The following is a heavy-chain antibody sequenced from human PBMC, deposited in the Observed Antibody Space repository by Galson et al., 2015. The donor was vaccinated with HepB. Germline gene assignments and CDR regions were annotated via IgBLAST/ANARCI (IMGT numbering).Heavy chain of an antibody. V-gene: IGHV3-21*01. J-gene: IGHJ6*03. CDR3: VRDRWDHYFWETSVDYYYYMDV. D-gene: IGHD3-3*01. Sequence: SLRLSCAASGFAFSSDAMNWVRQAPGKGPEWVSFISSSGDDISCADSVKGRFTISRDNAKNSLFLQLNSLTAEDTAVYYCVRDRWDHYFWETSVDYYYYMDVWGKGTTVTVSS. CDR2: ISSSGDDI. CDR1: GFAFSSDA.